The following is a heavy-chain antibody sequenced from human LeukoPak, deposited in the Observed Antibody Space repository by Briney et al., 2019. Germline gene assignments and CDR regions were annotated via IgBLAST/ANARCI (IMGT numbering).Heavy chain of an antibody. J-gene: IGHJ6*02. Sequence: SVKVSCKASGGTFSSYAISWVRQAPGQGLEWMGGIIPIFGTANYAQKFQGRVTITADESTSTAYMELSSLRSEDTAVYYCTGYCSGGSCYPHYYYYYGMDVWGQGTTVTVSS. CDR1: GGTFSSYA. CDR2: IIPIFGTA. V-gene: IGHV1-69*01. CDR3: TGYCSGGSCYPHYYYYYGMDV. D-gene: IGHD2-15*01.